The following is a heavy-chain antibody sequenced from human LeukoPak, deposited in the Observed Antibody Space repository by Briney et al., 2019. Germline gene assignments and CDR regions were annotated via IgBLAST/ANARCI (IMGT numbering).Heavy chain of an antibody. CDR2: IIPIFGTA. J-gene: IGHJ6*03. CDR3: ARGLSSCHPPPNYYMDV. Sequence: SVKVSCKASAGTFSSYAISWVRQAPGQGLEWMGRIIPIFGTANYAQKFQGRVTITTDESTSTAYMELSSLRCEDTAVYYCARGLSSCHPPPNYYMDVWGKGTTVTVSS. V-gene: IGHV1-69*05. D-gene: IGHD6-13*01. CDR1: AGTFSSYA.